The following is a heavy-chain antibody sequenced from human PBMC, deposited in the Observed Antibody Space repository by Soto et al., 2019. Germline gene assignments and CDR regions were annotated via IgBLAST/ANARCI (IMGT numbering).Heavy chain of an antibody. J-gene: IGHJ5*02. Sequence: EVQLVESGGGLVQPGGSLRLSCAASGFTFSSYEMNWVRQAPGKGLEWVSYISSSGSTIYYADSVKGRFTISRDNAKNSLYLQRNSLRVEDTAVYYCASLVIAARPGNWFDPWGQGTLVTVSS. V-gene: IGHV3-48*03. CDR1: GFTFSSYE. CDR3: ASLVIAARPGNWFDP. CDR2: ISSSGSTI. D-gene: IGHD6-6*01.